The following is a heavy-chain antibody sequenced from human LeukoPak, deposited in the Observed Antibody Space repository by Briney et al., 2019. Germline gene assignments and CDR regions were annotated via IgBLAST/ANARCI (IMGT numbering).Heavy chain of an antibody. V-gene: IGHV3-53*01. D-gene: IGHD2-2*01. CDR3: AKAPISGYCSSTSCFPDY. CDR1: GFTVSSNY. Sequence: GSLRLSCAASGFTVSSNYMSWVRQAPGKGLEWVSVIYSGGSTYYADSVKGRFTISRDNSKNTLYLQMNSLRAEDTAVYYCAKAPISGYCSSTSCFPDYWGQGTLVTVSS. J-gene: IGHJ4*02. CDR2: IYSGGST.